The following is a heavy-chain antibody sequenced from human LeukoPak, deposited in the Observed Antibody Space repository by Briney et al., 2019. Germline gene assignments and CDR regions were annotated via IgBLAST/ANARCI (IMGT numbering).Heavy chain of an antibody. V-gene: IGHV1-2*06. CDR3: ARASIAARQGSKEYFQH. CDR2: INPNSGGT. D-gene: IGHD6-6*01. CDR1: GYTFTGYY. Sequence: ATVKVSCKASGYTFTGYYMHWVRQAPGKGLEWMGRINPNSGGTNYPQMFQGRATIARDTSISTAYMEQSRLTSDDTAVYYCARASIAARQGSKEYFQHWGQGTLVTVSS. J-gene: IGHJ1*01.